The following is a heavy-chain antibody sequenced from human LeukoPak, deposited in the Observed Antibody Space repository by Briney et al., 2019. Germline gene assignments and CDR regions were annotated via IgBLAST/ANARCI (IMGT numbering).Heavy chain of an antibody. J-gene: IGHJ5*02. CDR3: ARPVYYGSGSYNWFDP. D-gene: IGHD3-10*01. Sequence: ASVKVSCKASGGTFSSYAISWVRQAPGQGLEWMGWINPNSGGTNYAQKFQGRVTMTRDTSISTAYMELSRLRSDDTAVYYCARPVYYGSGSYNWFDPWGQGTLVTVSS. CDR1: GGTFSSYA. V-gene: IGHV1-2*02. CDR2: INPNSGGT.